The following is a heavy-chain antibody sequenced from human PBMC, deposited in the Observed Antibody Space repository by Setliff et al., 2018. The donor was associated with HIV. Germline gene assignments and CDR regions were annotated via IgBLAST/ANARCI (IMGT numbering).Heavy chain of an antibody. CDR3: ARLRINDY. CDR2: ISMSSHTSV. V-gene: IGHV3-11*06. CDR1: GFTFSDYY. Sequence: PGGSLRLSCAASGFTFSDYYMSWIRQAPGKGLEWVSYISMSSHTSVIYSDSVKGRFTISRDNARNSFYLQMNSLRVDDTAVYFCARLRINDYWGQGTPVTVSS. J-gene: IGHJ4*02.